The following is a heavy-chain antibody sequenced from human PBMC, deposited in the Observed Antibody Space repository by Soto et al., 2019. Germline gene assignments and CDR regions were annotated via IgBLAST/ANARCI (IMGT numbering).Heavy chain of an antibody. Sequence: QVQLQQWGAGLLKPSETLSLTCAVNGRSFSGYQWTWFRQPPGKGWEGIGEINHSGATNYNASLESRVTISLDTSKNQFSLSLASVTAADTAVYYCARGWRAAFDHWGQGTLVTV. D-gene: IGHD6-25*01. J-gene: IGHJ4*02. CDR2: INHSGAT. CDR3: ARGWRAAFDH. V-gene: IGHV4-34*01. CDR1: GRSFSGYQ.